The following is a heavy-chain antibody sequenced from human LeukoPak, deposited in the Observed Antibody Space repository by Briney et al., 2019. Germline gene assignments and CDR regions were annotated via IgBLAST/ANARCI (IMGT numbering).Heavy chain of an antibody. D-gene: IGHD5-24*01. CDR1: GGATTTYY. V-gene: IGHV4-59*01. CDR3: ARETSWRYFDY. CDR2: IYHIGSS. Sequence: SETLSLTCTVSGGATTTYYWSWVRQPPGKGMEWVGYIYHIGSSSYNPSLNSRVTISIETYTNQFSLRLSSVTAADTAIYYCARETSWRYFDYWGQGILVTVSS. J-gene: IGHJ4*02.